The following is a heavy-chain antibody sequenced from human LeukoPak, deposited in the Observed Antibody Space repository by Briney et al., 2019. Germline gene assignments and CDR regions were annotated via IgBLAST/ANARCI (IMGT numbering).Heavy chain of an antibody. CDR2: IKTKTDGGTT. CDR3: TTARIGY. CDR1: GFTFTDAW. V-gene: IGHV3-15*01. J-gene: IGHJ4*02. Sequence: GGSLTLSCIISGFTFTDAWMSWVRQAPGKGLEWIARIKTKTDGGTTDYAAPVEGRFTISRDDSKNTLYLQMNSLKTEDTGVYYCTTARIGYWGQGTLVTVSS.